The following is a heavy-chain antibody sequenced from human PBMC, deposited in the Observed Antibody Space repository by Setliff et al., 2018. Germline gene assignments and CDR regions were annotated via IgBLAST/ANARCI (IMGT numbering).Heavy chain of an antibody. D-gene: IGHD5-18*01. Sequence: GASVKVSCKTSGFTFTTFYIHWVRQAPGQGLEWMMMINPNGDRTTYAQKFQGRVTMTRDTSTSTVYMELSSLTSEDTAVYYCAREGVDTRSSTDYRYYMDLWGKGTTVTVSS. CDR1: GFTFTTFY. J-gene: IGHJ6*03. CDR2: INPNGDRT. CDR3: AREGVDTRSSTDYRYYMDL. V-gene: IGHV1-46*01.